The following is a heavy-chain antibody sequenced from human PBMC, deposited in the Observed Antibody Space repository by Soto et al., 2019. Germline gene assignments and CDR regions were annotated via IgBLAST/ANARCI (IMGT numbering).Heavy chain of an antibody. CDR3: ARDGSRPTVAEAFDI. J-gene: IGHJ3*02. D-gene: IGHD6-19*01. Sequence: QVQLVQSGAEVKKPGSSVKVSCKASGGTFSSYAISWVRQAPGQGLEWMGGIIPIFGTANYAQKFQGRVTINADESTRTAYMELSRLRSEDTAVYYCARDGSRPTVAEAFDIWGQGTMVTVSS. V-gene: IGHV1-69*12. CDR2: IIPIFGTA. CDR1: GGTFSSYA.